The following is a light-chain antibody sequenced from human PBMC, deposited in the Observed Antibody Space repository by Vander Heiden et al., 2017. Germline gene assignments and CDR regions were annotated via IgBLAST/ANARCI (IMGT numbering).Light chain of an antibody. CDR1: QSISSY. Sequence: DTQMNQSPTSLSACLGHIVTITCRDSQSISSYLNWYQQKPGKAPKLLIYAASSLQSGVPSRFSGSGSGTVFTLTISSLQPEDFATYYCQQSYSTPLTFGGGTKVEIK. CDR2: AAS. CDR3: QQSYSTPLT. J-gene: IGKJ4*01. V-gene: IGKV1-39*01.